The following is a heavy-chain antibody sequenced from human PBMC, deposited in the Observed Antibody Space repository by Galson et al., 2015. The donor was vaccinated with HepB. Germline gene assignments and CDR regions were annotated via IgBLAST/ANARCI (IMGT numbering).Heavy chain of an antibody. CDR3: ATHTGMLYSYDYMDV. Sequence: SLRLSCAASGFTFSSYAMSWVRQAPGKGLEWVSSISGSGDNTHYADSVKGRFTISRDNSKNTLYLQMNSLRAEDTAVFYCATHTGMLYSYDYMDVWGKGTTVTVSS. CDR2: ISGSGDNT. V-gene: IGHV3-23*01. D-gene: IGHD5-18*01. J-gene: IGHJ6*03. CDR1: GFTFSSYA.